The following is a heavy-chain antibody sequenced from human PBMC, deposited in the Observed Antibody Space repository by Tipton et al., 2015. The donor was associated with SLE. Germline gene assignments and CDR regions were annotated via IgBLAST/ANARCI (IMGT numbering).Heavy chain of an antibody. D-gene: IGHD5-18*01. Sequence: TLSLTCTVSGGSISSGGYYWSWIRQPPGKGLEWIGEINHSGSTNYNPSLKSRVTISVDTSKNQFSLKLSSVTAADTAVYYCARRGYRRHAFDIWGQGTMVTVSS. CDR2: INHSGST. CDR1: GGSISSGGYY. V-gene: IGHV4-39*07. CDR3: ARRGYRRHAFDI. J-gene: IGHJ3*02.